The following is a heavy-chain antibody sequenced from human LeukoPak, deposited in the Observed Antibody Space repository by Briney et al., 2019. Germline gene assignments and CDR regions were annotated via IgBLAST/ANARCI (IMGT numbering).Heavy chain of an antibody. CDR3: AAGQWLVHFDY. CDR1: GYSISSGYY. J-gene: IGHJ4*02. V-gene: IGHV4-38-2*02. Sequence: SETLSRTCTVSGYSISSGYYWGWIRQPPGKGLEWIGSIYHSGSTYYNPSLKSRVTISVDTSKNQFSLKLSSVTAADTAVYYCAAGQWLVHFDYWGQGTLVTVSS. D-gene: IGHD6-19*01. CDR2: IYHSGST.